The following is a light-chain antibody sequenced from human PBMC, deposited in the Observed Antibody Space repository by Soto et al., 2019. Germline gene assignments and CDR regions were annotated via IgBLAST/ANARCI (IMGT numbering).Light chain of an antibody. CDR1: QSVSSSH. V-gene: IGKV3D-20*02. CDR2: GAS. Sequence: ENVLTQSPGTLSLSPGERATLSCRASQSVSSSHLAWYQQKPGQAPRLLIHGASKRATGIPARFSGSGSGTNFTLTISSLEPEDFAVYYCQQRRSWQVTFGQGTRLEIK. J-gene: IGKJ5*01. CDR3: QQRRSWQVT.